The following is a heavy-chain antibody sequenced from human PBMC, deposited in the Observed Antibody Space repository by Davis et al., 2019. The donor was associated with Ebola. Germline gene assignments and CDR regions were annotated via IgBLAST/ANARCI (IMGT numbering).Heavy chain of an antibody. V-gene: IGHV1-69*13. D-gene: IGHD4/OR15-4a*01. CDR3: ARGGLLRLVDPYYFDY. J-gene: IGHJ4*02. CDR2: IIPIFGTA. Sequence: SVKVSCKASGGTFSSYAISWVRQAPGQGLEWMGGIIPIFGTANYAQKFQGRVTITADESTSTAYMELSSLRSEDTAVYYCARGGLLRLVDPYYFDYWGQGTLVTVSS. CDR1: GGTFSSYA.